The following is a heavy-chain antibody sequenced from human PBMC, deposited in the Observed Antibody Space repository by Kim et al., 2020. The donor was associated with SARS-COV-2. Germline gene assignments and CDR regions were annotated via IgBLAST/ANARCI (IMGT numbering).Heavy chain of an antibody. CDR2: ISSSSSTI. D-gene: IGHD3-10*01. J-gene: IGHJ6*02. Sequence: GGSLRLSCAASGFTFSSYSMNWVRQAPGKGLEWFSYISSSSSTIYYADSVKGRFTISRDNAKNSLYLQMNSLRDEDTAVYYCARDSTMVRGVIIDEYYYYYYGMDVWGQGTTVTVSS. CDR1: GFTFSSYS. CDR3: ARDSTMVRGVIIDEYYYYYYGMDV. V-gene: IGHV3-48*02.